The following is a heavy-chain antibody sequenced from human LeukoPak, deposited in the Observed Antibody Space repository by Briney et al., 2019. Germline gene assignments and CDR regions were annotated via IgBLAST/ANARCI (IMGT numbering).Heavy chain of an antibody. CDR3: ARDIVMVTYWFDP. Sequence: ASVKVSCKASGYTFTVYYMHWVRQAPGQGLEWMGWINPNSGGTNYAQKSQGRVTMTRDTSISTAYMELSRLRSDDTAVYYCARDIVMVTYWFDPWGQGTLVTVSS. D-gene: IGHD5-18*01. J-gene: IGHJ5*02. CDR1: GYTFTVYY. CDR2: INPNSGGT. V-gene: IGHV1-2*02.